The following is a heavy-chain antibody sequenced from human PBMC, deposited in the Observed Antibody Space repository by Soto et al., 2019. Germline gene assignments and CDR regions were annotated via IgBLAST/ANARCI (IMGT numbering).Heavy chain of an antibody. CDR3: AKGRDAPEYFQH. CDR1: GFTFSTYA. Sequence: EVQLLESGGGLVQPGGSLRLSCAASGFTFSTYAMSWVRQAPGKGLEWVSLIRASGSSTYYADSVKGRFTISRDNSKNTLDLQMNSLRADDTAVYYCAKGRDAPEYFQHWGLGTLVTVSS. V-gene: IGHV3-23*01. J-gene: IGHJ1*01. D-gene: IGHD2-21*02. CDR2: IRASGSST.